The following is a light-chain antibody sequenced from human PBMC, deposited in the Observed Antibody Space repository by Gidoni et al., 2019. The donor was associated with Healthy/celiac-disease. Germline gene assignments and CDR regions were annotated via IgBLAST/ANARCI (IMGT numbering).Light chain of an antibody. CDR1: SLRSYY. CDR2: GKH. V-gene: IGLV3-19*01. J-gene: IGLJ3*02. CDR3: NSRDSSGNHWV. Sequence: SSELTQDPAVSVALGQTVRITCQGASLRSYYASWYQQKPGQAPVLVIYGKHNRPSGIPDRFSGSSSGNTASLTITGAQAEDEADYYCNSRDSSGNHWVFGGGTKLTVL.